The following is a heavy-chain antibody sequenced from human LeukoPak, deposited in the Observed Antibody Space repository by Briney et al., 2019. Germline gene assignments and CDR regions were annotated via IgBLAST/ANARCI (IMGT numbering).Heavy chain of an antibody. D-gene: IGHD2-2*02. V-gene: IGHV4-31*03. CDR3: ARESPSYCSSTSCYIGGFDY. Sequence: SETLSLTCSVSGGSVSSGSYYWSWIRQPPGKGLEWIGYIYYSGSTYYNPSLKSRVTISVDTSKNQFSLKLSSVTAADTAVYYCARESPSYCSSTSCYIGGFDYWGQGTLVTVSS. CDR1: GGSVSSGSYY. CDR2: IYYSGST. J-gene: IGHJ4*02.